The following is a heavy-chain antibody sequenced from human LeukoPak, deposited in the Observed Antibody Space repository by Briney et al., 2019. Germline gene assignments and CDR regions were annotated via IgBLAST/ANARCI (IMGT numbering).Heavy chain of an antibody. Sequence: SVKVSCKASGGTFSSYAISWVRQAPGQGLEWMGRIIPILGIANYAQEFQGRVTITADKSTSTAYMELSSLRSEDTAVYYCARAGVGATLLDYWGQGTLVTVSS. V-gene: IGHV1-69*04. J-gene: IGHJ4*02. CDR3: ARAGVGATLLDY. D-gene: IGHD1-26*01. CDR2: IIPILGIA. CDR1: GGTFSSYA.